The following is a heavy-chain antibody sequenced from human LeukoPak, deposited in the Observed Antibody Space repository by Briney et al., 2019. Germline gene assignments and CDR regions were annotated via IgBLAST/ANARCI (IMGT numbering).Heavy chain of an antibody. CDR2: IYYTGSA. CDR1: GGSISGGDDY. CDR3: ARGGGGGYFDY. J-gene: IGHJ4*02. Sequence: SETLSLTCTVSGGSISGGDDYWTWIRQPPGKDLEWIGYIYYTGSAYYNPSLKSRFTISVDTSKNHFSLRLSSATAADTAVYYCARGGGGGYFDYWGQGTEVTVSS. V-gene: IGHV4-30-4*08. D-gene: IGHD2-15*01.